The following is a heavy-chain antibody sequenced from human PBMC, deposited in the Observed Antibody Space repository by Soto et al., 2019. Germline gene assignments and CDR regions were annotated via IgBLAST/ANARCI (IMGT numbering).Heavy chain of an antibody. Sequence: QVQLVQSGAELKRPGASVNVSCKASGYTFTSYALGWVRQAPGQGLEWMGWTSTYNGAANSAQKCPDRVTMTTGTSTSTAYMELRPPRDDATAVYYCASVADIVLIPALDYWGRGTLVIVSS. V-gene: IGHV1-18*04. CDR1: GYTFTSYA. J-gene: IGHJ4*02. CDR3: ASVADIVLIPALDY. CDR2: TSTYNGAA. D-gene: IGHD2-8*02.